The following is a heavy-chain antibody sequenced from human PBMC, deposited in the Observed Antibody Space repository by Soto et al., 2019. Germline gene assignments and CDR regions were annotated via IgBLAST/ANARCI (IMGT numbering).Heavy chain of an antibody. CDR3: ARVPGRYNWNPGNAFDI. CDR2: INPNSGGT. D-gene: IGHD1-20*01. V-gene: IGHV1-2*02. J-gene: IGHJ3*02. CDR1: GYTFTGYY. Sequence: ASVKVSCKASGYTFTGYYMHWVRQAPGQGLEWMGWINPNSGGTNYAQKLQGRVTMTRDTSISTAYMELSRLRSDDTAVYYCARVPGRYNWNPGNAFDIWGQGTMVSVSS.